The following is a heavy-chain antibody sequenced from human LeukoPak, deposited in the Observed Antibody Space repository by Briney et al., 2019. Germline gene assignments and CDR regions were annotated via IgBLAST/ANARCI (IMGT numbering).Heavy chain of an antibody. CDR2: ISYDGSNK. J-gene: IGHJ4*02. CDR3: ARPLWFGELLSPMDY. Sequence: PGGSLRLSCAASGFTFSSYGMHWVRQAPGKGLEWVAVISYDGSNKYYADSVKGRFTISRDNSKNTLYLQMNSLRAEDTAVYYCARPLWFGELLSPMDYWGQGTLVTVSS. CDR1: GFTFSSYG. V-gene: IGHV3-30*03. D-gene: IGHD3-10*01.